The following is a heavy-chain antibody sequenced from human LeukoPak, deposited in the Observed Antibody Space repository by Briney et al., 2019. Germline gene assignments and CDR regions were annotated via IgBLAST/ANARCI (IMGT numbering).Heavy chain of an antibody. J-gene: IGHJ3*02. CDR3: ARDVADASDI. V-gene: IGHV3-13*04. Sequence: GGSLRLSCAASGFTFSNYDIHWVRQATGKGLEWVSVIGPAGETYYAGSVKGRFTISRENAKKSLYLQMNSLRAEDTAVYYCARDVADASDIWGQGTMVTVSS. CDR2: IGPAGET. CDR1: GFTFSNYD. D-gene: IGHD2-15*01.